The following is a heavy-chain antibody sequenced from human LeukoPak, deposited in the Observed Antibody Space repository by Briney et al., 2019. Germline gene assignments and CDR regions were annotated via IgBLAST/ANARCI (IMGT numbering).Heavy chain of an antibody. V-gene: IGHV1-2*02. D-gene: IGHD3-10*01. CDR2: INPNSGGT. CDR1: GYTFTGYY. J-gene: IGHJ4*02. CDR3: ARSVWSDGSGDY. Sequence: ASVKVSCKASGYTFTGYYMHWVRQAPGQGLEWMGWINPNSGGTNYAQKFQGRVTMTRDTSISTAYMELSRLRSDDTAVYYCARSVWSDGSGDYWGQGTLVTVSS.